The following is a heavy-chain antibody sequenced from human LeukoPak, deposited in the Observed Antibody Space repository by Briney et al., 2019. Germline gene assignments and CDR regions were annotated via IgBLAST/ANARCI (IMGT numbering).Heavy chain of an antibody. Sequence: GGSLRLSCAASGFTFSSYSMNWVRQAPGKGLEWVSSISSSSSYIYYADSVRGRFTISRDNAKNSLYLQMNSLRAEDTAVYYCARDAGSGTYYFDYWGQGTLVTVSS. V-gene: IGHV3-21*01. CDR3: ARDAGSGTYYFDY. CDR1: GFTFSSYS. D-gene: IGHD6-19*01. J-gene: IGHJ4*02. CDR2: ISSSSSYI.